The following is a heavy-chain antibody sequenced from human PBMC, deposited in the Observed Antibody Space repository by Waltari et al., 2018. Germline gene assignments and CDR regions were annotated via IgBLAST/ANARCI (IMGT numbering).Heavy chain of an antibody. Sequence: LSCAASGFTFSSYWMHWVRQAPGKGLVWVSRINTDGSSTSYADSVKGRFTISRDNAKNTLYLQMNSLRAEDTAVYYCARRAYCSSTSCYRGAFDIWGQGTMVTVSS. J-gene: IGHJ3*02. D-gene: IGHD2-2*01. CDR1: GFTFSSYW. CDR2: INTDGSST. V-gene: IGHV3-74*01. CDR3: ARRAYCSSTSCYRGAFDI.